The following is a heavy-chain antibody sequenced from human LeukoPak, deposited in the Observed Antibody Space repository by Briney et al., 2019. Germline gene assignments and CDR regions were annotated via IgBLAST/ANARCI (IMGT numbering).Heavy chain of an antibody. V-gene: IGHV3-23*01. Sequence: PGGSLRLSCAASGFTFSSYAISWVRQAPGKGLEWVSAISGSGGYTYYADSVKGRFTISRDNSKNTLYLQMNSLRAEDTAVYYCAKNWGATIYYAFDTWGQGTMVTVPS. CDR3: AKNWGATIYYAFDT. J-gene: IGHJ3*02. D-gene: IGHD5-12*01. CDR2: ISGSGGYT. CDR1: GFTFSSYA.